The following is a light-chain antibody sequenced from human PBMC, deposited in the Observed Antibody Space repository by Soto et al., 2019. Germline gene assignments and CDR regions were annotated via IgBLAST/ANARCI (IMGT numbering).Light chain of an antibody. V-gene: IGLV1-51*01. J-gene: IGLJ2*01. CDR2: DNN. CDR3: GTWDSSLSAGV. CDR1: SSNIGNNY. Sequence: QSVLTQPPSVSAAPGQKVTISCSGSSSNIGNNYVSWYQQLPGTAPKLLIYDNNKRPSGIPDRFSGSKSGKSATLGITGLQTGDEAEYYCGTWDSSLSAGVFGGGTKLTVL.